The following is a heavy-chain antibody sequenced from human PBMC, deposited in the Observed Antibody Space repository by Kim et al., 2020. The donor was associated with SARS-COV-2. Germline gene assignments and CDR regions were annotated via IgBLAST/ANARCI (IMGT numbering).Heavy chain of an antibody. J-gene: IGHJ5*02. Sequence: GGSLRLSCAASGFTLSSYGMHWVRQAPGKGLEWVAVISYDGSNKYYADSVKGRFTISRDNSKNTLYLQMNSLRAEDTAVYYCAKGAYSLVRGVISWFDPWGQGTLVTVSS. D-gene: IGHD3-10*01. CDR3: AKGAYSLVRGVISWFDP. CDR1: GFTLSSYG. CDR2: ISYDGSNK. V-gene: IGHV3-30*18.